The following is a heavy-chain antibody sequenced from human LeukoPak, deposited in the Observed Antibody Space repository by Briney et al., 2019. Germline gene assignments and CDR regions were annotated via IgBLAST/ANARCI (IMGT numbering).Heavy chain of an antibody. V-gene: IGHV4-59*08. CDR3: ARHSSDRAFDV. CDR1: GVSNGGYY. CDR2: THHSGTT. D-gene: IGHD3-10*01. J-gene: IGHJ3*01. Sequence: PSETLSLTCNVSGVSNGGYYWSWLRQPPGKGLEWLGYTHHSGTTNYNPSLEGRVTESVDMARKQVSLKLTSVTAADTAVYYCARHSSDRAFDVWGQGTMVTVSS.